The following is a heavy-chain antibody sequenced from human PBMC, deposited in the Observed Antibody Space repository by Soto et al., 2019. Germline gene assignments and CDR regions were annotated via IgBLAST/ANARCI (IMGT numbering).Heavy chain of an antibody. CDR2: IYYTGVT. D-gene: IGHD1-26*01. J-gene: IGHJ6*02. Sequence: QVRESGPGLVKPSETLSLTCTVSGDSVDNLYWSWIRQPPGKGLEWIGYIYYTGVTTLYKPSLKSRVTMSIDRSKNQISLILRSVTAADTAMYYCARHAVIAKFENGLDVWGQGTTVTVSS. CDR1: GDSVDNLY. CDR3: ARHAVIAKFENGLDV. V-gene: IGHV4-59*08.